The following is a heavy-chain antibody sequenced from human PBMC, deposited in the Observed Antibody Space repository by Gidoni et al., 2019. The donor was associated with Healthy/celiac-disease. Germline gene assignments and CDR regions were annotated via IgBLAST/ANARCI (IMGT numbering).Heavy chain of an antibody. Sequence: QVQLVESGGGVVQPGRSLRLSCAASGFTFSSYGMHWVRQAPGKGLEWVAVIWYDGSNKYYADSVKGRFTISRDNSKNTLYLQMNSLRAEDTAVYYCARADWLLPPYYYYGMDVWGQGTTVTVSS. D-gene: IGHD3-9*01. CDR1: GFTFSSYG. J-gene: IGHJ6*02. CDR2: IWYDGSNK. V-gene: IGHV3-33*01. CDR3: ARADWLLPPYYYYGMDV.